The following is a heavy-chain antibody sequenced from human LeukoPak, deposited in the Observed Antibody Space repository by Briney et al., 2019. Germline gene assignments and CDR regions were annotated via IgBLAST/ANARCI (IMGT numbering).Heavy chain of an antibody. CDR3: ARDWVLRYYYDSSGYHFYGMDV. D-gene: IGHD3-22*01. CDR1: GYTFTSYY. CDR2: INPSGSST. V-gene: IGHV1-46*01. Sequence: ASVKVSCKASGYTFTSYYMHWVRQAPGQGLEWMGIINPSGSSTSYAQKFQGRVTMTRDTSTSTVYMELSSLRSEDTAVYYCARDWVLRYYYDSSGYHFYGMDVWGQGTTVTVSS. J-gene: IGHJ6*02.